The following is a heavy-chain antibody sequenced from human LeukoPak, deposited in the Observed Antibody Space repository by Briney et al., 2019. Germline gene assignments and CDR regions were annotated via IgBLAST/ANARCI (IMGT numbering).Heavy chain of an antibody. J-gene: IGHJ1*01. V-gene: IGHV1-8*01. CDR2: MNSNSGNT. CDR1: GYTFTSYD. Sequence: ASVKVSCKASGYTFTSYDINWVRQATGQGLEWMGWMNSNSGNTGYAQKFQGRVTMTTDTSTSTAYMELRSLRSDDTAVYYCARASSGSYGLFQHWGQGTLVTVSS. CDR3: ARASSGSYGLFQH. D-gene: IGHD1-26*01.